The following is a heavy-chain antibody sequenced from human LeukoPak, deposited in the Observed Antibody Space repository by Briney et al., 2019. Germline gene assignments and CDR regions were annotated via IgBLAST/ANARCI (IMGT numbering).Heavy chain of an antibody. CDR3: AREGYCSGGTCYVDY. V-gene: IGHV3-64*02. J-gene: IGHJ4*02. CDR2: ITWNGGST. D-gene: IGHD2-15*01. Sequence: TGGSLRLSCAASGYTFRNYAMHWVRQAPGKGLEYVSAITWNGGSTYYADSVKGRFTISRDNSKNTLYLQMGSLSAEAMAVYYCAREGYCSGGTCYVDYWGQGTLVTVSS. CDR1: GYTFRNYA.